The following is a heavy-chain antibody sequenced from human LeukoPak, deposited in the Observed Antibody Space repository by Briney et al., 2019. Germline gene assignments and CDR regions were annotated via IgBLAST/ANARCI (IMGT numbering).Heavy chain of an antibody. J-gene: IGHJ4*02. CDR3: ARQIAWGVGRFDY. V-gene: IGHV4-59*08. CDR2: MYYNGST. CDR1: GGSINTYF. Sequence: SETLSLTCAVSGGSINTYFWSWIRQPPGKGLEWIGYMYYNGSTNYNPSLKSRATISMDTSENQFSLKLNSVTAADTAVYYCARQIAWGVGRFDYWGQGTLATVSA. D-gene: IGHD3-10*01.